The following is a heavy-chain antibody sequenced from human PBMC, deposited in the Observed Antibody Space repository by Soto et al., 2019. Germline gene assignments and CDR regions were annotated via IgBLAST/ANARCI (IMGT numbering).Heavy chain of an antibody. CDR3: ARDQYSSGWSYYYCYYGTGV. Sequence: ASVKXSSNAPAHTFTGYYMHWVPQAPGQGLEWMGWINPNSGGTNYAQKFQGWVTMTRDTSISTAYGELGRRRSDDTGVYYCARDQYSSGWSYYYCYYGTGVWGQGT. D-gene: IGHD6-19*01. CDR2: INPNSGGT. J-gene: IGHJ6*01. CDR1: AHTFTGYY. V-gene: IGHV1-2*04.